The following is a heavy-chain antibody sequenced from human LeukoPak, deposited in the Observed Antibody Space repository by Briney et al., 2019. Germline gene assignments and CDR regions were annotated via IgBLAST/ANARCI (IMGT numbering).Heavy chain of an antibody. CDR3: ARISGNYYGLGWFDP. Sequence: GGSLRLSCAASGFTFSSYSMNWVRQAPGKGLEWVSSISSLSNYIYYEDSVKGRFTISRDYAKNSLYLQMNSLRAEDTAVYYCARISGNYYGLGWFDPWGQGTLVTVSS. D-gene: IGHD3-10*01. CDR1: GFTFSSYS. V-gene: IGHV3-21*01. CDR2: ISSLSNYI. J-gene: IGHJ5*02.